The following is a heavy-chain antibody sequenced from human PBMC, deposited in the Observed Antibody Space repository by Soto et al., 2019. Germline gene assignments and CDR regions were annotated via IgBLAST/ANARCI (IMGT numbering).Heavy chain of an antibody. CDR1: GFTFSSYD. Sequence: QVQLVESGGGVVQPGRSLRLSCAASGFTFSSYDMHWVRQAPGKGLEGVAVISYDGSNKYYADSVKCRFTISRDNSKNRLYLQMNCLRAEDTAVYYCAKEYSGYDHFDYWGQGTLVTVSS. CDR2: ISYDGSNK. J-gene: IGHJ4*02. CDR3: AKEYSGYDHFDY. D-gene: IGHD5-12*01. V-gene: IGHV3-30*18.